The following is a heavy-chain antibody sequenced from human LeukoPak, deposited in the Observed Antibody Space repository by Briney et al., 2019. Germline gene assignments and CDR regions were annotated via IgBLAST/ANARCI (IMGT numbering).Heavy chain of an antibody. J-gene: IGHJ6*02. CDR1: GLTFSSYA. CDR2: ISYDGSNK. CDR3: ARDRYYGSAPSHYYYYGMDV. Sequence: GGSLRLSCAASGLTFSSYAMHWVRQAPGKGLEWVAVISYDGSNKCYADSVKGRFTISRDNSKNTLYLQMNSLRAEDTAVYYCARDRYYGSAPSHYYYYGMDVWGQGTTVTVSS. V-gene: IGHV3-30-3*01. D-gene: IGHD3-10*01.